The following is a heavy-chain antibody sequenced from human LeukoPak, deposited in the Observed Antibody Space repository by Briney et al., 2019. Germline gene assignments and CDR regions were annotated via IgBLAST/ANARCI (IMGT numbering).Heavy chain of an antibody. CDR3: AKDARENDFWSGYQNY. D-gene: IGHD3-3*01. CDR2: ISASGGGT. CDR1: GFTFSNYA. Sequence: GGSLRLSCGASGFTFSNYAINWVRQAPGKGPEWVSAISASGGGTYYADSVKGRFTISRDNSKNTLYLQMNSMRAQDTAVYYCAKDARENDFWSGYQNYWGQGTLVTVSS. J-gene: IGHJ4*02. V-gene: IGHV3-23*01.